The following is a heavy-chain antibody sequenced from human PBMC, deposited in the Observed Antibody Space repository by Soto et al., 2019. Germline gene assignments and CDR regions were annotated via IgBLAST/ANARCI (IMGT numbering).Heavy chain of an antibody. Sequence: AGVSLRLSCAASGFTFSSYNMNWVRQAPGKGLEWVSVISGSGGSTYYADSVKGRFTISRDNSKNTLYLQMNSLRAEDTAVYYCAREDCGGDCYSVGYFDYWGQGTLVTVSS. D-gene: IGHD2-21*02. CDR1: GFTFSSYN. J-gene: IGHJ4*02. CDR3: AREDCGGDCYSVGYFDY. V-gene: IGHV3-23*01. CDR2: ISGSGGST.